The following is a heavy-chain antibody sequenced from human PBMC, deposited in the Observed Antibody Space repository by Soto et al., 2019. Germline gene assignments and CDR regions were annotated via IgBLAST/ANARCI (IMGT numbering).Heavy chain of an antibody. J-gene: IGHJ6*02. CDR2: LYWADDE. CDR1: GFSLTPSGVG. CDR3: VHSGMDV. V-gene: IGHV2-5*02. Sequence: PTLVHPPQTLTLTCAFSGFSLTPSGVGVGWLRQPPGKALEWIDLLYWADDERYSPYLKTRLTITKDTSTNQVVLTMTKRDPVDTATCYCVHSGMDVWGQGTTVTVSS.